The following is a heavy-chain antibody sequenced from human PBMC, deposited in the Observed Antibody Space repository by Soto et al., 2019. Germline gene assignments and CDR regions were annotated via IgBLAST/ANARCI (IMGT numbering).Heavy chain of an antibody. D-gene: IGHD3-10*01. Sequence: QVQLQESGPGLVKPSQTLSLTCTVSGGSISSGSYYWSWIRQLPGKGLEWIGYIYYSGSTYYNPSLKSRVTISVHTSKNHFSLTLTSVTAADTAVYYCATRTDYYYGSGSLGGMDVWGQGTTVTVSS. CDR1: GGSISSGSYY. CDR2: IYYSGST. J-gene: IGHJ6*02. V-gene: IGHV4-31*03. CDR3: ATRTDYYYGSGSLGGMDV.